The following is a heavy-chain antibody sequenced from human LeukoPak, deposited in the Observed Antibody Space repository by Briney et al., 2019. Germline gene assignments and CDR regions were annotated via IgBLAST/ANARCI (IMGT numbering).Heavy chain of an antibody. J-gene: IGHJ4*02. CDR1: GGSISSSNW. CDR2: IYHSGST. Sequence: SGTLSLTCAVSGGSISSSNWWSWVRQPPGKGLEWIGEIYHSGSTNYNPSLKSRVTISVDKSKNHFSLKLSSVTAADTAVYYCARRQSYYNIYAGYFDYWGQGTLVTVSS. D-gene: IGHD3-22*01. CDR3: ARRQSYYNIYAGYFDY. V-gene: IGHV4-4*02.